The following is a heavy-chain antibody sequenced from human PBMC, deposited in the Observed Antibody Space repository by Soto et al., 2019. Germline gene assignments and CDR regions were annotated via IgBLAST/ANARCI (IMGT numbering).Heavy chain of an antibody. CDR3: AKSLFEVWSVEAAAPGTY. CDR2: ISGSGGST. Sequence: GGSLRLSCAASGFTFSSYAMSWVRQAPGKGLEWVSAISGSGGSTYYADSVKGRFTISRDNSKNTLYLQMNSLRAEDTAVYYCAKSLFEVWSVEAAAPGTYWGQGTLVTVSS. D-gene: IGHD6-13*01. V-gene: IGHV3-23*01. J-gene: IGHJ4*02. CDR1: GFTFSSYA.